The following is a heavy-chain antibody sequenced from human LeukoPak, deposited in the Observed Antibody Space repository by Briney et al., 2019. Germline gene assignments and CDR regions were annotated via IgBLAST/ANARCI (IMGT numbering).Heavy chain of an antibody. CDR2: ISFDGSNK. D-gene: IGHD1-26*01. CDR1: GFTFSSYG. J-gene: IGHJ4*02. Sequence: GGSLRLSCAASGFTFSSYGMHWVRQAPGKGLEWVSSISFDGSNKYFGDSVKGRFIISRDNSKNTLYLQMNSLSAEDAAVYYCAKATRSYWGADYWGQGTLVTVSS. CDR3: AKATRSYWGADY. V-gene: IGHV3-30*18.